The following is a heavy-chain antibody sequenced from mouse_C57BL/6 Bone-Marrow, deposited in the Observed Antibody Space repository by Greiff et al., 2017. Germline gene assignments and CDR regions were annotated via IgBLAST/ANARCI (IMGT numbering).Heavy chain of an antibody. CDR2: ISNGGGST. D-gene: IGHD4-1*01. Sequence: EVKLMESGGGLVQPGGSLKLSCAASGFTFSDYYMYWVRQTPEKRLEWVAYISNGGGSTYYPDTVKGRFTISRDNAKNTLYLQMSRLKSEDTAMYYCARQSGSPCAMDYWGQGTSVTVSS. V-gene: IGHV5-12*01. CDR1: GFTFSDYY. J-gene: IGHJ4*01. CDR3: ARQSGSPCAMDY.